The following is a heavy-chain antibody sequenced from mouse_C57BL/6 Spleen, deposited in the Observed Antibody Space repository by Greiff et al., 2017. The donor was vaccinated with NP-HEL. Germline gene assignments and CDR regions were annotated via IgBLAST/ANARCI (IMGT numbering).Heavy chain of an antibody. CDR1: GFNIKDDY. V-gene: IGHV14-4*01. CDR2: IDPENGDT. CDR3: TTGSYYYAMDD. Sequence: VQLQQSGAELVRPGASVKLSCTASGFNIKDDYMHWVKQRPEQGLEWIGWIDPENGDTEYASKFQGKATITADTSSNTAYLQLSSLTSEDTAVYYCTTGSYYYAMDDWGQGTSVTVSS. J-gene: IGHJ4*01.